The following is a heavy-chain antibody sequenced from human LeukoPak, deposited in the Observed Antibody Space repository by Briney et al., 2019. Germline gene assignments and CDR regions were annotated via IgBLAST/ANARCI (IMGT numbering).Heavy chain of an antibody. CDR3: AKDRDHAFDI. V-gene: IGHV3-30*18. J-gene: IGHJ3*02. CDR1: GFTFSSYG. Sequence: GSLRLSCAASGFTFSSYGMHWVRQAPGKVLEWVAVISYDGSNKYYAHPVKGRFTISRDNSKNTLYLQMNSLRAEDTAVYYCAKDRDHAFDIWGQGTMVTVSS. CDR2: ISYDGSNK.